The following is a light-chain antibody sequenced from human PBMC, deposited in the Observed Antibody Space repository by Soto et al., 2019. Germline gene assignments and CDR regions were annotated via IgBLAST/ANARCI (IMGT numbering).Light chain of an antibody. CDR2: DAS. CDR1: QSVSSY. J-gene: IGKJ3*01. Sequence: EIVLTQSPATLSLSPGERATLSCRASQSVSSYLAWYQQKPGQAPRLLIYDASTRATGIPARFSGSGSGTDFTLTIRSLEPEEFAGYYCQQRSNWPWTFGSGTKVD. V-gene: IGKV3-11*01. CDR3: QQRSNWPWT.